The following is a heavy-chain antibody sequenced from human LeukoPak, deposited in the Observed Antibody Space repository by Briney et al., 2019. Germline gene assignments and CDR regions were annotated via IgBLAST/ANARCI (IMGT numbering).Heavy chain of an antibody. J-gene: IGHJ5*02. Sequence: SETLSLTCTVSGGSISSGDYYWSWIRQHPGKGLEWLGYIYYSGSTYYNPSLQSRISISVDTSKSRFSLKLTSVTAADTAVYYCARDLGTGRPVVGATYNWFDPWGQGTLVTVSS. CDR3: ARDLGTGRPVVGATYNWFDP. V-gene: IGHV4-31*03. CDR2: IYYSGST. D-gene: IGHD1-26*01. CDR1: GGSISSGDYY.